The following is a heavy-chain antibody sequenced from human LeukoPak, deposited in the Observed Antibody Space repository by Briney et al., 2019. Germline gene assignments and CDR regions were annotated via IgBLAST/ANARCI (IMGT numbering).Heavy chain of an antibody. Sequence: GGSPRLPCAASGFTFSSYAMNWVRQAPGKGLEWVSYISWSSSAIYYADSVKGRFTISRDNAKNSLYLQMNSLRDEDTAVYYCASSTPMANYCFDYWGQGTLVTVSS. J-gene: IGHJ4*02. CDR2: ISWSSSAI. D-gene: IGHD5-18*01. CDR1: GFTFSSYA. V-gene: IGHV3-48*02. CDR3: ASSTPMANYCFDY.